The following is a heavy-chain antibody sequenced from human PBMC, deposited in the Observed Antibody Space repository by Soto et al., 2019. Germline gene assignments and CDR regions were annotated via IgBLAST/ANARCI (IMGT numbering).Heavy chain of an antibody. CDR2: ISGGGDNT. Sequence: PGGSLRLSCAASAFIFRNYAMNWVRQAPGKGLEWVSSISGGGDNTFYADSVKGRFTISRDNSKNTLYLQMNSLRAEDTAVYYCAKDYGSGSYYNHWGQGTLVTVSS. D-gene: IGHD3-10*01. J-gene: IGHJ5*02. CDR1: AFIFRNYA. CDR3: AKDYGSGSYYNH. V-gene: IGHV3-23*01.